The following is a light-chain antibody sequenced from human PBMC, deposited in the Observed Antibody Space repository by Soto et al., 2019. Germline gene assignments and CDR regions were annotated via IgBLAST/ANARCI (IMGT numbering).Light chain of an antibody. CDR3: QQYNSYPWT. CDR2: KAS. CDR1: QSISSW. Sequence: DIQMTQSPSTLSASGGDRVTITCRASQSISSWLAWYQQKPGKAPKLLIYKASSLESGVPSRFSGSGSGTEFTLTISSLQPDDFATYYCQQYNSYPWTFGQGTKVDI. J-gene: IGKJ1*01. V-gene: IGKV1-5*03.